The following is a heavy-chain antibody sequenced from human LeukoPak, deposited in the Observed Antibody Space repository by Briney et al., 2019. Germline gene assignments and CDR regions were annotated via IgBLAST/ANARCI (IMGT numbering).Heavy chain of an antibody. J-gene: IGHJ5*02. CDR3: AKDWGSSDWYNWFDP. CDR1: GFTFSSYA. CDR2: ISHDGGSE. D-gene: IGHD6-19*01. Sequence: GGSLRLSCAASGFTFSSYAMSWVRQAPDKGLEWVAMISHDGGSEHYGDSVKGRFTISRDISKNTLYLHMSSLRVEDTAVYYCAKDWGSSDWYNWFDPWGQGTLVTVSS. V-gene: IGHV3-30*18.